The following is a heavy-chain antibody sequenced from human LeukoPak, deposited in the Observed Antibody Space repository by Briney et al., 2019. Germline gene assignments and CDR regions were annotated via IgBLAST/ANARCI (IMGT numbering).Heavy chain of an antibody. CDR2: IYYSGST. J-gene: IGHJ4*02. CDR3: ARHRGYYDSRGDGYYFDY. V-gene: IGHV4-39*01. Sequence: TSETLSLTCTVSGGSITSNNYYWGWIRQSPGKGLEWIGSIYYSGSTYYNPSLKSRVTISVDTSKNQFSLKLSSVTAADTAVYYCARHRGYYDSRGDGYYFDYWGQGTLVTVSS. D-gene: IGHD3-22*01. CDR1: GGSITSNNYY.